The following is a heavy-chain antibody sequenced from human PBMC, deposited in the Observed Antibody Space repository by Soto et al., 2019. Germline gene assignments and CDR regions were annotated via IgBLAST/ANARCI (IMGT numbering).Heavy chain of an antibody. Sequence: QVQLVESGGGLVKPGGSLRLSCAASGFTFSDYYMSWIRQAPGKGLEWVSYISSSGSTIYYADSVKGRFTISRDNAKNSLYLQMNSLRAEDTAVYYCARDQDYYGSGSYPEMDYYYYMDAWGKGTTVTVSS. CDR1: GFTFSDYY. CDR3: ARDQDYYGSGSYPEMDYYYYMDA. J-gene: IGHJ6*03. D-gene: IGHD3-10*01. CDR2: ISSSGSTI. V-gene: IGHV3-11*01.